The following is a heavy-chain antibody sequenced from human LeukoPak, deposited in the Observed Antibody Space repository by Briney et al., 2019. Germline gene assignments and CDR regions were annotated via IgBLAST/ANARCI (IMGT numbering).Heavy chain of an antibody. J-gene: IGHJ3*01. Sequence: GGSLRLSCAASGFTFSGYWMTWVRQAPGTGLEWVTYMNEGGSEIYYLDSVKGRFTISRDNGKNSLYLQMNSLRVEDTAVYYGARGVYAFDVWGQGTMVTVSS. CDR1: GFTFSGYW. CDR3: ARGVYAFDV. CDR2: MNEGGSEI. V-gene: IGHV3-7*01. D-gene: IGHD6-6*01.